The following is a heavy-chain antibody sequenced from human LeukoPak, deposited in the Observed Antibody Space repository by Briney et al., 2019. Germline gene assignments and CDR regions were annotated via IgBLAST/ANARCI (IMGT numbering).Heavy chain of an antibody. V-gene: IGHV4-59*01. CDR3: ARGRLYSGSYFGWFAP. J-gene: IGHJ5*02. CDR1: GGSISSYY. D-gene: IGHD1-26*01. CDR2: IYYSGST. Sequence: SETLSLTCTVSGGSISSYYWSWIRQPPGKGLEWIGYIYYSGSTNYNPSLKSRVTISVDTSKNQFSLKLSSVTAADTAVYYCARGRLYSGSYFGWFAPWGQGTLVTVSS.